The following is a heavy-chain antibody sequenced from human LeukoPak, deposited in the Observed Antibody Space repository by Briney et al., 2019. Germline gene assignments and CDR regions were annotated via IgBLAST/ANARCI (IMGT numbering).Heavy chain of an antibody. CDR3: ARDALIAVAGMFDP. V-gene: IGHV1-18*01. CDR1: GYAFTSYG. CDR2: ISAYNGNT. J-gene: IGHJ5*02. Sequence: ASVKVSCKASGYAFTSYGISWVRQAPGQGLEWMGWISAYNGNTSYAQKLQGRVTMTTDTSTSTAYMELRSLRSDDTAVYYCARDALIAVAGMFDPWGQGTLVTVSS. D-gene: IGHD6-19*01.